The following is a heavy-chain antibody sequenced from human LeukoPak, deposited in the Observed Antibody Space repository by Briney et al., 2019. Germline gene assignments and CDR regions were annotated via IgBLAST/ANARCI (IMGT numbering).Heavy chain of an antibody. J-gene: IGHJ4*02. CDR3: ARESGDYVKFDY. Sequence: SQTLSLTCAISGDSVSSNSATWTWLRRSPSRGLEWLGRTYYRSKWYNEYAISVQSRITINPDTSKNQFSLQLNFVTPEDTAVYYCARESGDYVKFDYWGQGTLVTVSS. CDR2: TYYRSKWYN. CDR1: GDSVSSNSAT. V-gene: IGHV6-1*01. D-gene: IGHD3-16*01.